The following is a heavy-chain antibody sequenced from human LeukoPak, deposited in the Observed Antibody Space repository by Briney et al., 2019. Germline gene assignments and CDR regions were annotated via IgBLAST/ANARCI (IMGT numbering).Heavy chain of an antibody. CDR3: VRGRYYYDTSGYVVWLDP. CDR1: GGSITRGGYY. CDR2: IHTSGSA. V-gene: IGHV4-61*02. J-gene: IGHJ5*02. D-gene: IGHD3-22*01. Sequence: SQTLSLTCTVSGGSITRGGYYWTWIRQPAGKGLEWLGRIHTSGSANYIPSLKSRVAISLDTSKNQFSLKLSSVTAADTAVYYCVRGRYYYDTSGYVVWLDPWGQGTLVTVSS.